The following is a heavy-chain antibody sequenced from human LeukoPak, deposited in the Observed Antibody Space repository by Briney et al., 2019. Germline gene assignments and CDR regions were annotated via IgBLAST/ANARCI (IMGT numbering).Heavy chain of an antibody. CDR3: ASPAEGSYYSPLDY. CDR2: INAGNGNT. Sequence: GASVKVSCKASGYTFTSYAMHWVRQAPRQRLEWMGWINAGNGNTKYSQKFQGRVTITRDTSASTAYMELSSLRSEDTAVYYCASPAEGSYYSPLDYWGQGTLVTVSS. J-gene: IGHJ4*02. CDR1: GYTFTSYA. V-gene: IGHV1-3*01. D-gene: IGHD1-26*01.